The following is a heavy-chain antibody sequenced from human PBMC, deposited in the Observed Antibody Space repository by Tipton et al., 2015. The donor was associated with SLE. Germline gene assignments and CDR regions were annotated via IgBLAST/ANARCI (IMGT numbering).Heavy chain of an antibody. D-gene: IGHD6-19*01. Sequence: LRLSCTVSGFSITNGYYWGWIRQSPGKGLEWIGSFYHSGSTYYNPSLNSRVTISLDTSKNRFSLKLTSVTAADTAVYYCAKTVAGAAYLFDLWGQGTLVTVSS. J-gene: IGHJ4*02. V-gene: IGHV4-38-2*02. CDR3: AKTVAGAAYLFDL. CDR2: FYHSGST. CDR1: GFSITNGYY.